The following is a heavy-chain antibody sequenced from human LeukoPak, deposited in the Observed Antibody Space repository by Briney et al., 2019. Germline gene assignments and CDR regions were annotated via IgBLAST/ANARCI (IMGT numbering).Heavy chain of an antibody. V-gene: IGHV3-30-3*01. Sequence: GGSLRLSCAVSGFTFSSYVLYWVRQAPGKGLEWVAVISYDGTNKYYADSVKGRFTISRDNSKNTLYLQMTSLRAEDTAVYYCARVDSSSPQENFYYMDVWGKGTTVTVSS. CDR3: ARVDSSSPQENFYYMDV. D-gene: IGHD6-6*01. J-gene: IGHJ6*03. CDR2: ISYDGTNK. CDR1: GFTFSSYV.